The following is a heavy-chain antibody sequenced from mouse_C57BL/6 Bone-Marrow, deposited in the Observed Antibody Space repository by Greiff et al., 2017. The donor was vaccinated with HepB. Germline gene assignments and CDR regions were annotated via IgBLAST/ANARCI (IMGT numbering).Heavy chain of an antibody. Sequence: QVQLQQSGAELVRPGTSVKVSCKASGYAFTNYLIEWVKQRPGQGLEWIGVINPGSGGTNYNEKFKGKATLTADKSSSTAYMQLSSLTSEDSAVYFCARGYGNWGWFAYWGKGTLVTVSA. CDR1: GYAFTNYL. D-gene: IGHD2-10*02. V-gene: IGHV1-54*01. J-gene: IGHJ3*01. CDR2: INPGSGGT. CDR3: ARGYGNWGWFAY.